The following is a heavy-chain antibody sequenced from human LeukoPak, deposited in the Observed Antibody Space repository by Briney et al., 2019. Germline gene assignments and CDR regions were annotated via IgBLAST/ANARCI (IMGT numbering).Heavy chain of an antibody. J-gene: IGHJ4*02. V-gene: IGHV1-2*02. D-gene: IGHD6-13*01. CDR3: ARDRSGIAAAGNFDY. Sequence: ASVKVSCKASGYTFTGYYMHWVRQAPGQGLEWMGWINPNSGGTNYAQKFQGRVTMTRDASISTAYMELSRLRSDDTAVYYCARDRSGIAAAGNFDYWGQGTLVTVSS. CDR1: GYTFTGYY. CDR2: INPNSGGT.